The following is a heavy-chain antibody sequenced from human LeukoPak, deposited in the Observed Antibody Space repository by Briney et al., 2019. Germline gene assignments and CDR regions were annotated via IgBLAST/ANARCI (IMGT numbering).Heavy chain of an antibody. CDR1: GGFISSSSYY. CDR2: IYYSGST. J-gene: IGHJ5*02. V-gene: IGHV4-39*01. CDR3: ARHGRYYDILTGYYYWFDP. Sequence: SETLSLTCTVSGGFISSSSYYWGWIRQPPGKGLEWIGSIYYSGSTSYNPSLKSRVTISVDASKNQFSLKLSSVTAADTAVYYCARHGRYYDILTGYYYWFDPWGQGTLVTVPS. D-gene: IGHD3-9*01.